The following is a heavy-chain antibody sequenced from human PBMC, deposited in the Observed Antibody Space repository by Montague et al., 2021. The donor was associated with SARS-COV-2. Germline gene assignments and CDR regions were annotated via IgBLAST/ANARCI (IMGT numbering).Heavy chain of an antibody. CDR1: GFSLSTSGMC. Sequence: PALVTPTQTLTLTCTFSGFSLSTSGMCVSWIRQPPGKALEWLARIDWDDDKYYSTSLKTRFTISKDTSKNQVVLTMTNMDPVDTATYYCARTTMITFGGVIVPFDYWGQGTLVTVSS. D-gene: IGHD3-16*02. V-gene: IGHV2-70*11. CDR2: IDWDDDK. J-gene: IGHJ4*02. CDR3: ARTTMITFGGVIVPFDY.